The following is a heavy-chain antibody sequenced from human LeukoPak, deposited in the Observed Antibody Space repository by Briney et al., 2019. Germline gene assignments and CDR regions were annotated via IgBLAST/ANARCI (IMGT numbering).Heavy chain of an antibody. V-gene: IGHV3-23*01. D-gene: IGHD3-22*01. CDR2: ISGSGDST. J-gene: IGHJ4*02. CDR3: AKRVYYDSSGYIDY. Sequence: GRSLRLSCTASGFSFGDYCMSWVRQAPGKGLEWVSAISGSGDSTYYADSVKGRFTISRDNSRSTLYLQINSLRAEDTAVYYCAKRVYYDSSGYIDYWGQGTLVTVSS. CDR1: GFSFGDYC.